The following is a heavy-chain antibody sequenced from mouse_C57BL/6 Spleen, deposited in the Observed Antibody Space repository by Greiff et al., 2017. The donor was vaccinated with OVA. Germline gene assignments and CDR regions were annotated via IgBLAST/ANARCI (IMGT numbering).Heavy chain of an antibody. D-gene: IGHD2-2*01. CDR3: AKMVTTADYYAMDY. J-gene: IGHJ4*01. V-gene: IGHV2-5*01. CDR1: GFSLTSYG. Sequence: VKLMESGPGLVQPSQSLSITCTVSGFSLTSYGVHWVRQSPGKGLEWLGVIWRGGSTDYNAAFMSRLSITKDNSKSQVFFKMNSLQADDTAIYYCAKMVTTADYYAMDYWGQGTSVTVSS. CDR2: IWRGGST.